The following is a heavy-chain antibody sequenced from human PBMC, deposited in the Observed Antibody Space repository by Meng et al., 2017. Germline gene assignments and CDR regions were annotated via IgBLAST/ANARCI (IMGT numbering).Heavy chain of an antibody. CDR1: GYSFTSYW. V-gene: IGHV5-51*01. CDR3: ARQPRDWGSYRYDAFDI. Sequence: GESLKISCKGSGYSFTSYWIGWVRQMPGKGLEWVGIIYPGDSDTRYSPSFQGQVPISADKSISTAYLQWSSLKASDTAMYYCARQPRDWGSYRYDAFDIWGQGTMVTVSS. D-gene: IGHD3-16*02. CDR2: IYPGDSDT. J-gene: IGHJ3*02.